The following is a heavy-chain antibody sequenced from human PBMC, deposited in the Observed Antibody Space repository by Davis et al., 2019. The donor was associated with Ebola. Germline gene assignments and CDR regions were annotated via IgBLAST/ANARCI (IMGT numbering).Heavy chain of an antibody. CDR3: TKPPHPDYYDSSGPPGDFQH. CDR1: GFTFSSYA. D-gene: IGHD3-22*01. Sequence: GGSLRLSCAASGFTFSSYAMSWVRQAPGKGLEWVSAISGSGGSTYYADSVKGRFTISRDNSKNTLYLQMNSLRAEDTAVYYCTKPPHPDYYDSSGPPGDFQHWGQGTLVTVSS. J-gene: IGHJ1*01. V-gene: IGHV3-23*01. CDR2: ISGSGGST.